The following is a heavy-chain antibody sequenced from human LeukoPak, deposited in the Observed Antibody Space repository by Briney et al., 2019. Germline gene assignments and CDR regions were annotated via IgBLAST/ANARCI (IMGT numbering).Heavy chain of an antibody. D-gene: IGHD2-21*01. CDR1: GFTFSSYG. CDR3: AKWGYCGGDCYWSETS. Sequence: GGSLRLSCAASGFTFSSYGMHWVRQAPGKGLEWVAFIRYDGSNKYYADSVKGRFTISRDNSKNTLYLQMNSLRAEDTAMYYCAKWGYCGGDCYWSETSWGQGTLVTVSS. V-gene: IGHV3-30*02. CDR2: IRYDGSNK. J-gene: IGHJ5*02.